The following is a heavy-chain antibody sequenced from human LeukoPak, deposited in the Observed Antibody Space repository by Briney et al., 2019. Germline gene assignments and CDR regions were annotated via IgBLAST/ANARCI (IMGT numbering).Heavy chain of an antibody. CDR1: GFTFSSYA. CDR3: AKDGGVVGYYDSSGYYAL. Sequence: GGSLRLSCAASGFTFSSYAMSWVRQGPGKGLEWVSAISGSGGSTYYADSVKGRFTISRDNSKNTLYLQMNSLRAEDTAVYYCAKDGGVVGYYDSSGYYALGGQGTLVTVSS. V-gene: IGHV3-23*01. J-gene: IGHJ4*02. D-gene: IGHD3-22*01. CDR2: ISGSGGST.